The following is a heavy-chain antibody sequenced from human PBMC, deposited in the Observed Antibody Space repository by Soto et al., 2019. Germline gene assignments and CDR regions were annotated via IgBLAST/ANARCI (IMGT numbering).Heavy chain of an antibody. CDR3: ARLRLSHNWFDP. CDR2: MNPNSGNT. V-gene: IGHV1-8*01. Sequence: ASVKVSCKASGYTFTSYDINWVRQATGQGLEWMGWMNPNSGNTGYAQKFQGRVTMTRNTSISTAYMELSSLRSEDTAVYYCARLRLSHNWFDPWGQGTLVTVSS. J-gene: IGHJ5*02. D-gene: IGHD5-18*01. CDR1: GYTFTSYD.